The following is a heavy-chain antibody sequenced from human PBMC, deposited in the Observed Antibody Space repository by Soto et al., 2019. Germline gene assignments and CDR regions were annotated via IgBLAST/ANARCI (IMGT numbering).Heavy chain of an antibody. CDR3: ARDSSIAARPYAFDI. V-gene: IGHV4-34*01. D-gene: IGHD6-6*01. Sequence: ASETLSLTCAVYGGSFSGYYWSWIRQPPGKGLEWIGEINHSGSTNYNPSLKSRVTISVDTSKNQFSLKLSSVTAADTAVYYCARDSSIAARPYAFDIWGQGTMVTVSS. CDR2: INHSGST. J-gene: IGHJ3*02. CDR1: GGSFSGYY.